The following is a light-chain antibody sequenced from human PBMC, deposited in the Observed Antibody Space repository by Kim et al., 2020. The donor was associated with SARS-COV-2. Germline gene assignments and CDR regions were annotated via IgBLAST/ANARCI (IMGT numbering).Light chain of an antibody. J-gene: IGKJ2*01. CDR2: KTS. CDR3: HQYGASSYT. Sequence: GTSSLAWYQQKPGQAPRLLMYKTSTRATGIPDRFSGSGSGTDFTLTIRRVEPEDFAVYYCHQYGASSYTFGQGTKLEI. V-gene: IGKV3-20*01. CDR1: GTSS.